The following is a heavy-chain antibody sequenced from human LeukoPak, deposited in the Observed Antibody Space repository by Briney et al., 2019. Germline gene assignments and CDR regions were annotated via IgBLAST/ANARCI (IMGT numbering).Heavy chain of an antibody. CDR2: IIPTFGTP. CDR3: ANKNIGYCSGTSCRGWFDP. J-gene: IGHJ5*02. V-gene: IGHV1-69*13. Sequence: SVKVSCKASGGTFSSNAIIWVRQAPGQGLEWMGGIIPTFGTPNYAQKFQGRVTITADEYTSTAYMELSSLRSEDTAVYYCANKNIGYCSGTSCRGWFDPWGQGTLVTVSP. D-gene: IGHD2-2*01. CDR1: GGTFSSNA.